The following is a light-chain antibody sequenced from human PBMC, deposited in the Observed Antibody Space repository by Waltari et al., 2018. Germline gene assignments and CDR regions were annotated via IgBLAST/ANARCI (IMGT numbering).Light chain of an antibody. Sequence: QSVLTQPPSVSGAPGQRVTIPCTGSGSNIGAGSDVNWYQQRPGEAPKLLIYGVNTRPLGVPDRFSGSQSGTSASLAIRGLQAEDEADYYCQSYDPSLSVVFGGGTKLTVV. CDR3: QSYDPSLSVV. CDR1: GSNIGAGSD. CDR2: GVN. J-gene: IGLJ2*01. V-gene: IGLV1-40*01.